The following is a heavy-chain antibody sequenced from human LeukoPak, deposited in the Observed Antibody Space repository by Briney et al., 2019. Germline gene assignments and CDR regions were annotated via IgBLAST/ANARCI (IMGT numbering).Heavy chain of an antibody. V-gene: IGHV1-2*02. CDR3: VRENIAATRWFDP. CDR1: GYTFTDHF. J-gene: IGHJ5*02. Sequence: ASVKVSCKASGYTFTDHFLHWVRQAPGQGLEWMGWVNSNTGATQYAQKFQGRVTTTRDTSITTSYMDLSRLTSDDTAVYFCVRENIAATRWFDPWGQGTLVTVSS. D-gene: IGHD5-12*01. CDR2: VNSNTGAT.